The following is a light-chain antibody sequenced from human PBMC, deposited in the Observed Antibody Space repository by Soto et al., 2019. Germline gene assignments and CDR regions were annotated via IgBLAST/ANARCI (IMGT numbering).Light chain of an antibody. J-gene: IGKJ1*01. Sequence: EIVLTQSPGTLSLSPGERATLSCRASQSVSSSYLAWYQQRPGQAPRLLIYGASNRATGIPDRFSGSGSGTDFTLTISTLEPEDSAVYYCQHYDSSLWTFGQGTKVETK. CDR3: QHYDSSLWT. CDR1: QSVSSSY. V-gene: IGKV3-20*01. CDR2: GAS.